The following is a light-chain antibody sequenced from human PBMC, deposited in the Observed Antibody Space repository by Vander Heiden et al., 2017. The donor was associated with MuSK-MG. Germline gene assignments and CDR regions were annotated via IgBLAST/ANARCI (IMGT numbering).Light chain of an antibody. J-gene: IGKJ1*01. CDR2: GAS. CDR1: QSVSSSY. V-gene: IGKV3-20*01. Sequence: ELVLTQPPGPLSLSPGERATLSCRASQSVSSSYLAWYQQKPGQAHRLLIYGASSRATGIPDRFSGSESGTDFTLTISRLEPEDFAVYYCQQYGSSPRTFGQRTKVEIK. CDR3: QQYGSSPRT.